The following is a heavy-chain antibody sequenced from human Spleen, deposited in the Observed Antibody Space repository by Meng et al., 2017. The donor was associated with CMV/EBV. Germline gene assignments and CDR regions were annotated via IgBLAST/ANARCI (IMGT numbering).Heavy chain of an antibody. V-gene: IGHV3-66*01. Sequence: GESLKISCAASGFTFSKHWIHWVRQAPGKGLEWVSIIYSGGTTYYADSVKGRFTISRDNAKNSLYLQMNSLRAEDTAVYYCATYSSGWYSGYWGQGTLVTVSS. J-gene: IGHJ4*02. D-gene: IGHD6-19*01. CDR3: ATYSSGWYSGY. CDR2: IYSGGTT. CDR1: GFTFSKHW.